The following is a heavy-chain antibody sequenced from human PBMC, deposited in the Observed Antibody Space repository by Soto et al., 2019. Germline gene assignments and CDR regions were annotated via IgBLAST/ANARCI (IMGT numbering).Heavy chain of an antibody. Sequence: GESLKISCKGSGYSFTSYWIGWVRQMPGKGLEWMGIIYPGDSDTRYSPSFQGQVTISAEKSISTAYLEWSSLKASDTAIYYCVRSDSSSWYVDYWGQGTLVTVSS. CDR3: VRSDSSSWYVDY. CDR2: IYPGDSDT. V-gene: IGHV5-51*01. J-gene: IGHJ4*02. CDR1: GYSFTSYW. D-gene: IGHD6-13*01.